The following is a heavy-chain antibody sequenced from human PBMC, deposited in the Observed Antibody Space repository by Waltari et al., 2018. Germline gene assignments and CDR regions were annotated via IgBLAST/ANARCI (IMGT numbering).Heavy chain of an antibody. CDR3: ARDSGSYY. J-gene: IGHJ4*02. Sequence: EVQLVESGGGLVQPGGSLRLSCAASGFTLSSYGMSWVRQAPGKGLEWVANIKQDGSEKYYVDSVKGRFTISRDNAKNSLYLQMNSLRAEDTAVYYCARDSGSYYWGQGTLVTVSS. V-gene: IGHV3-7*01. D-gene: IGHD1-26*01. CDR2: IKQDGSEK. CDR1: GFTLSSYG.